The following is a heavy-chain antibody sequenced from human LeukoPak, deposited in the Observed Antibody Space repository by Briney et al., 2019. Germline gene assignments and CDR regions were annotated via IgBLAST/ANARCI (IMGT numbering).Heavy chain of an antibody. Sequence: ESGPTLAKPTETRTQTYTVSEFSLSHASMGVSWIRHPPGKDLEWLAHIISNDEKSYRTSLKSRLTISKDTSKSQVVLTMTNMDPVDTATYYCARGVRYYDFWSGYRLIDYWGQGTLVTVSS. V-gene: IGHV2-26*01. CDR2: IISNDEK. J-gene: IGHJ4*02. D-gene: IGHD3-3*01. CDR3: ARGVRYYDFWSGYRLIDY. CDR1: EFSLSHASMG.